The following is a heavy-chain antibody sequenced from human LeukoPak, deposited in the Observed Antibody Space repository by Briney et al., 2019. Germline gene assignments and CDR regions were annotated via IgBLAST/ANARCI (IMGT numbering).Heavy chain of an antibody. J-gene: IGHJ4*02. CDR1: GYTFTSYA. D-gene: IGHD4-17*01. V-gene: IGHV7-4-1*02. CDR3: ARDRPDLKTTVTNYYFDY. CDR2: INTNTGNP. Sequence: ASVKVSCKASGYTFTSYAMNWVRQAPGQGLEWMGWINTNTGNPTYAQGFTGRFVSSLDTSVSTAYLQISSLKAEDNAVYYCARDRPDLKTTVTNYYFDYWSQGTLVTVSS.